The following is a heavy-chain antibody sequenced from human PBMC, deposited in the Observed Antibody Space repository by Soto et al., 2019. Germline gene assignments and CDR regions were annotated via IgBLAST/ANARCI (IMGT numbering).Heavy chain of an antibody. J-gene: IGHJ4*02. CDR1: GDSIRSTRW. Sequence: VQLRESGPGLVKPSGTLSLTCVVSGDSIRSTRWWAWVRQPPGKGLEWIGEIYHVGSTNYNPSLKSRVSLFLDKSNNQFSLTLTSVTAADTAVYYCARDRGLAYSTGFDFWGQGIQVTVSS. CDR3: ARDRGLAYSTGFDF. CDR2: IYHVGST. V-gene: IGHV4-4*02. D-gene: IGHD2-8*02.